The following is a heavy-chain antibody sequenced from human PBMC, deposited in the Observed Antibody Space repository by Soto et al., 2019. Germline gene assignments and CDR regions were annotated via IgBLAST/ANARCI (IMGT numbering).Heavy chain of an antibody. CDR3: ARETPQQQLAYNWFDP. Sequence: ASVKVSCKASGYTFTSYAMHWVRQAPGQRLEWMGWINAGNGNTKYSQKFQGRVTITRDTSASTAYMELSSLRSEDTAVYYCARETPQQQLAYNWFDPWGQGTLVTVSS. J-gene: IGHJ5*02. CDR1: GYTFTSYA. D-gene: IGHD6-13*01. V-gene: IGHV1-3*01. CDR2: INAGNGNT.